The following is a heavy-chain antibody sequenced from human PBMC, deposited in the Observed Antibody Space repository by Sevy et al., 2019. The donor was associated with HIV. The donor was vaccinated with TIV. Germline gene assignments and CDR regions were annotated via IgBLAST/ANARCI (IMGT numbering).Heavy chain of an antibody. J-gene: IGHJ4*02. D-gene: IGHD2-2*02. CDR2: IYYSGTT. CDR1: GGSISSYY. V-gene: IGHV4-59*01. Sequence: SETLSLTCKVSGGSISSYYWTWIRQPPGKGLEWLAYIYYSGTTTYNPSLKSRLAISLDTSKNQLSLKLRSVTAADTAIYYCARDQTTIPRALDSWGQGILVTVSS. CDR3: ARDQTTIPRALDS.